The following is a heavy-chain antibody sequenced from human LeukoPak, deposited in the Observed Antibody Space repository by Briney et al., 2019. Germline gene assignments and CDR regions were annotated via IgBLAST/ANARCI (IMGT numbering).Heavy chain of an antibody. D-gene: IGHD1-1*01. CDR1: GFTFSSYA. Sequence: PGGSLRLSCAASGFTFSSYAMHWVRQAPGKGLEWVAVISYDGSNKYYADSVKGRFTISRDNSKNTLYLQMNSLRAEDTAVYYCARDLNWNDYYYYGMDVWGQGTTVTVSS. CDR3: ARDLNWNDYYYYGMDV. V-gene: IGHV3-30-3*01. J-gene: IGHJ6*02. CDR2: ISYDGSNK.